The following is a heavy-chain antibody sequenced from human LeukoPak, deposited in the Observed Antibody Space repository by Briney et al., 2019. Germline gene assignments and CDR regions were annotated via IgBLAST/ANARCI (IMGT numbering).Heavy chain of an antibody. Sequence: PGGSLRLACAASGSTFSSYSMNWVRQAPGKGLEWVSYISSSSSTIYYADSVKGRFTISRVNAKNSLYLQMNSLRAEDTAVYYCARALVATIDDYWGQGTLVTVSS. CDR2: ISSSSSTI. CDR1: GSTFSSYS. D-gene: IGHD5-12*01. V-gene: IGHV3-48*01. CDR3: ARALVATIDDY. J-gene: IGHJ4*02.